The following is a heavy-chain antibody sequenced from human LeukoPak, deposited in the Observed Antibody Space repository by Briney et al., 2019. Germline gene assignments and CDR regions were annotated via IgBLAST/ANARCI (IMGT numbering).Heavy chain of an antibody. CDR3: ASVGPYDSSGYYYWSFDY. CDR1: GYTFTGYY. J-gene: IGHJ4*02. CDR2: INPNSGGT. D-gene: IGHD3-22*01. V-gene: IGHV1-2*02. Sequence: ASVKVSCKASGYTFTGYYMHWVRQAPGQGLKWMGWINPNSGGTNYAQKFQGRVTMTRDTSISTAYMELSRLRSDDTAVYYCASVGPYDSSGYYYWSFDYWGQGTLVTVSS.